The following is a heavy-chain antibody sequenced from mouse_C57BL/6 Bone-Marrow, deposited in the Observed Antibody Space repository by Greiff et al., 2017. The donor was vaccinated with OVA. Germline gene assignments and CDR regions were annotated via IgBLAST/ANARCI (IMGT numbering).Heavy chain of an antibody. CDR2: IDPENGDT. CDR1: GFNIKDDY. Sequence: VQLQQSGAELVRPGASVKLSCTASGFNIKDDYMHWVKQRPEQGLEWIGWIDPENGDTEYASKFQGKATITADTSTNTAYLQLSSLTSDDTAVYYCTTGGGTDYWGQGTTLTVSS. J-gene: IGHJ2*01. D-gene: IGHD4-1*01. CDR3: TTGGGTDY. V-gene: IGHV14-4*01.